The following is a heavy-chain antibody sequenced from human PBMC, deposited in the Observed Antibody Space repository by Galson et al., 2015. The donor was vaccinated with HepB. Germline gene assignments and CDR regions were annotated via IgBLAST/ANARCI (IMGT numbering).Heavy chain of an antibody. D-gene: IGHD6-19*01. CDR2: ISSSGDYT. J-gene: IGHJ5*02. Sequence: SLRLSCATSGFTFNNYFVNWVRQAPGRGLEWVSSISSSGDYTDYADSLKGRFIISRDDAKNSLSLQINSLRAEDTAVYYCARDRSGWHTFDLWGQGTLVTVSS. V-gene: IGHV3-21*01. CDR1: GFTFNNYF. CDR3: ARDRSGWHTFDL.